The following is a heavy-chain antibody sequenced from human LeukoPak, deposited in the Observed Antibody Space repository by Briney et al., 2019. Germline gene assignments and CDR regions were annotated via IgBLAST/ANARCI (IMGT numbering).Heavy chain of an antibody. CDR2: IYYSGST. CDR1: GGSISSYY. CDR3: ARQPQGSFDP. V-gene: IGHV4-59*08. Sequence: TSETLSLTCTVSGGSISSYYWSWIRQPPGKGLEWIGYIYYSGSTNYNPSLKSRVTISVDTSKNQFSLKLSSVTAADTAVYYCARQPQGSFDPWGQGTLVTVSS. J-gene: IGHJ5*02.